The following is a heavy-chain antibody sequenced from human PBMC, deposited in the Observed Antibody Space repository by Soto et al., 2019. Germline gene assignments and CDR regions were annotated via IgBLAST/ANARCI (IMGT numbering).Heavy chain of an antibody. CDR2: IKPDGSEE. J-gene: IGHJ4*02. Sequence: EVQLVESGGGLVQPGGSLRLSCATSGFTFSNYYMSWVRQAPGKGLEWVANIKPDGSEEYYVDSLRGRFTITRDNAKNSLYLQMISLSAEDTAVYYCAREDYGSGLWGQGTLVTVSS. CDR3: AREDYGSGL. V-gene: IGHV3-7*04. D-gene: IGHD3-10*01. CDR1: GFTFSNYY.